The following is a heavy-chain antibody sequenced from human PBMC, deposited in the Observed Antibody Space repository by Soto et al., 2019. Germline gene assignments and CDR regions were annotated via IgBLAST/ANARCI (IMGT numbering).Heavy chain of an antibody. Sequence: SVKVSCKASGGTFSSYAISWVRQAPGQGLEWMGGIIPIFGTANYAQKFQGRVTITADKSTSTAYMELSSLRSEDTAVYYCARDRIEDTYYYYGMDVWGQGTTVTVSS. CDR2: IIPIFGTA. CDR3: ARDRIEDTYYYYGMDV. V-gene: IGHV1-69*06. CDR1: GGTFSSYA. J-gene: IGHJ6*02.